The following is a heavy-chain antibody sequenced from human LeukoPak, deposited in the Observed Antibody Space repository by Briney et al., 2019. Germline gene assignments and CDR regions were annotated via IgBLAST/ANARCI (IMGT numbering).Heavy chain of an antibody. D-gene: IGHD6-6*01. J-gene: IGHJ5*02. CDR2: ISAYNGNT. CDR1: GYTFTSYA. Sequence: GASVKVSCKASGYTFTSYAISWARQAPGQGLEWMGWISAYNGNTNYAQKLQGRFTITTDTSTSTAYLELRSLRSDDTAVYYCARDPQDSSSSGVDWCDPWGQGTLVTVSS. CDR3: ARDPQDSSSSGVDWCDP. V-gene: IGHV1-18*01.